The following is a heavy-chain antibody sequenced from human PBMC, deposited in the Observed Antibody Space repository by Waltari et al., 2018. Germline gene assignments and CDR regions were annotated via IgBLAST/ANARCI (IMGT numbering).Heavy chain of an antibody. CDR2: INPSCGST. CDR3: ANQLIPGAYAFDI. V-gene: IGHV1-46*01. D-gene: IGHD2-2*01. J-gene: IGHJ3*02. Sequence: QVQLVQSGAEVKKPGASVKVSCKASGYTFPSYYMHWVRQAPGQGLEWMGIINPSCGSTSYAQKFQGRVTMTRDTSTSTVYMELSSLRSEDTAVYYCANQLIPGAYAFDIWGQGTMVTVSS. CDR1: GYTFPSYY.